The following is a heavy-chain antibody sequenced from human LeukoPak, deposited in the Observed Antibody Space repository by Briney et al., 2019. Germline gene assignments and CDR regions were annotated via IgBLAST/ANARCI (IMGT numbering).Heavy chain of an antibody. J-gene: IGHJ3*02. CDR1: GFTFSSYE. Sequence: QPGGSLRLSCAASGFTFSSYEMNWVRQAAGKGLEWVSYISSSGSTIYYADSVKGRFTISRDNAKNSLYLQMNSLRAEDTAVYYCARARGYSYGSDAFDIWGQGTMVTVSS. CDR3: ARARGYSYGSDAFDI. D-gene: IGHD5-18*01. V-gene: IGHV3-48*03. CDR2: ISSSGSTI.